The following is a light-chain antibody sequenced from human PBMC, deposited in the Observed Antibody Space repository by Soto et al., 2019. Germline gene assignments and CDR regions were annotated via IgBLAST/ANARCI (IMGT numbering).Light chain of an antibody. Sequence: IEVTQSPSSLAASLGDRVTITCRASQTIGTYVNWYRQKSGAAPELLLYDASTLQSGVPSRFRGGASGTDFTLTISSLQPEDFGTYYCQQSFSTPRTFGQGTKVDI. CDR3: QQSFSTPRT. CDR1: QTIGTY. J-gene: IGKJ1*01. CDR2: DAS. V-gene: IGKV1-39*01.